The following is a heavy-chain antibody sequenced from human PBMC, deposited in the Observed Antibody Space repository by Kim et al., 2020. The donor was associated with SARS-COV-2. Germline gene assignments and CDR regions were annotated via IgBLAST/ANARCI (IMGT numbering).Heavy chain of an antibody. CDR2: IYYSGST. D-gene: IGHD3-10*01. J-gene: IGHJ4*02. CDR1: GGSISSSSYY. V-gene: IGHV4-39*01. CDR3: ARHLGPSNSDADVLLWFGSLTYYFDY. Sequence: SETLSLTCTVSGGSISSSSYYWGWIRQPPGKGLEWIGSIYYSGSTYYNPSLKSRVTISVDTSKNQFSLKLSSVTAADTAVYYCARHLGPSNSDADVLLWFGSLTYYFDYWGQGTLVTVSS.